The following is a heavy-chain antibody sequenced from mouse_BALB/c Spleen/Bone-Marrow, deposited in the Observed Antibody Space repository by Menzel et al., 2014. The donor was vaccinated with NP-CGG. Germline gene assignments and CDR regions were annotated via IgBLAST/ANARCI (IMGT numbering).Heavy chain of an antibody. J-gene: IGHJ2*01. CDR3: ARSGSSYGCFDC. Sequence: EAQGVESGGGLAQPGGPRKPSSAAYGFTFSSFAMHWVRQAPEKGLEWVAYISSGSSTIYYADTVMGRFTISRDIPQNSLCLQMTSLRSEDTAVYCCARSGSSYGCFDCWGQGTTLTGSS. CDR2: ISSGSSTI. CDR1: GFTFSSFA. V-gene: IGHV5-17*02. D-gene: IGHD1-1*01.